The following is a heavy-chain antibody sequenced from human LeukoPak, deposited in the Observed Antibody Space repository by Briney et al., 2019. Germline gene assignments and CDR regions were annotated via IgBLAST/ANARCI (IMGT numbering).Heavy chain of an antibody. CDR2: IYYSGST. J-gene: IGHJ4*02. CDR3: ASYSSSWYYFDY. D-gene: IGHD6-13*01. V-gene: IGHV4-38-2*02. CDR1: GYSITSGYY. Sequence: SETLSLTCTVSGYSITSGYYWGWIRQPPGKGLEWIGSIYYSGSTYYNPSLKSRVTISVDTSKNQFSLKLSSVTAADTAVYYCASYSSSWYYFDYWGQGTLVTVSS.